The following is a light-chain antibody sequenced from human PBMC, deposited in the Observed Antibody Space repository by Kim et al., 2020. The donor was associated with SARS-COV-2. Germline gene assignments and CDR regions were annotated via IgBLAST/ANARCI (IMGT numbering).Light chain of an antibody. V-gene: IGLV1-36*01. CDR2: YGD. CDR1: SSNVEDNA. Sequence: QRVTISCSGSSSNVEDNAVSWYQQLPGKAPKLLIYYGDLLPSGVSDRFSGSKSGTSASLAISGLQSEDEADYYCASWDDSLNAWVFGGGTKVTVL. CDR3: ASWDDSLNAWV. J-gene: IGLJ3*02.